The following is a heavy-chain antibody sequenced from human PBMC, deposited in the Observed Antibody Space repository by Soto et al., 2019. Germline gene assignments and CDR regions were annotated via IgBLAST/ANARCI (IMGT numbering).Heavy chain of an antibody. CDR3: ARVAYTEASYYYYGMDV. J-gene: IGHJ6*02. CDR1: GGSFSGYY. Sequence: XGTLSLTCAVYGGSFSGYYWSWIRQPPGKGLEWIGEINHSGSTNYNPSLKSRVTISVDTSKNQFSLKLSSVTAADTAVYYCARVAYTEASYYYYGMDVWGQGTTVTAP. D-gene: IGHD2-2*02. V-gene: IGHV4-34*01. CDR2: INHSGST.